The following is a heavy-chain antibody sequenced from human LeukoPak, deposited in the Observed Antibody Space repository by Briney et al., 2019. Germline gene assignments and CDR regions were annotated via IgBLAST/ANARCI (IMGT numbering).Heavy chain of an antibody. CDR1: GFTFNIYA. CDR2: ISYDGSNK. D-gene: IGHD5-24*01. V-gene: IGHV3-30-3*01. CDR3: ARDGAQLQAFDY. Sequence: GGSPRLSCAASGFTFNIYAMHWVRQAPGKGLEWVAVISYDGSNKYYADSVKGRFTISRDNSKNTLYLQMDSLRAEDTAVYYCARDGAQLQAFDYWGQGTLVTVSS. J-gene: IGHJ4*02.